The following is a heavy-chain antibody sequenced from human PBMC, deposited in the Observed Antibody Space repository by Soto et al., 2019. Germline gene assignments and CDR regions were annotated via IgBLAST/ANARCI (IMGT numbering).Heavy chain of an antibody. D-gene: IGHD3-22*01. CDR3: AKEAMIVN. V-gene: IGHV3-48*03. CDR1: GFTFSTHE. CDR2: ISRTGSII. Sequence: VGSLRLSCVGSGFTFSTHETNWVRQAPGKAPEWVSFISRTGSIIYYADSVKGRFSISRDDAKNSLYLQMNSLRAEDTAVYYCAKEAMIVNWGQGTLVTVSS. J-gene: IGHJ4*02.